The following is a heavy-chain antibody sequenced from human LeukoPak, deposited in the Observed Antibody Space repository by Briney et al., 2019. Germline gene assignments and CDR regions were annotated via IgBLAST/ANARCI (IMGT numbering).Heavy chain of an antibody. V-gene: IGHV2-70*04. D-gene: IGHD6-6*01. Sequence: SGPALVKPTQTLTLTCTFSGFSLSTSGMRVSWIRQPPGKALEWLARIDWDDDKFYSTSLKTRLTISKDTSKNQVVLTMTNMDPVDTATYYCVRIRPYSSSSLGYYMDVWGKGTTVTVSS. CDR2: IDWDDDK. J-gene: IGHJ6*03. CDR1: GFSLSTSGMR. CDR3: VRIRPYSSSSLGYYMDV.